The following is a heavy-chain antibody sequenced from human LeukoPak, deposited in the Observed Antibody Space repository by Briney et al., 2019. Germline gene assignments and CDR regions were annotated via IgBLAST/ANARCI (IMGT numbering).Heavy chain of an antibody. Sequence: GASVKVSCKASGYTFTSYDINWVRQATGQGLEWMGWMNPNSGNTGYAQKFQGRVTITRNTSISTAYMELSSLRSEDTAVYYCAREWRYYDSSGYAYYYYMDVWGKGTTVTVSS. CDR2: MNPNSGNT. CDR1: GYTFTSYD. D-gene: IGHD3-22*01. J-gene: IGHJ6*03. V-gene: IGHV1-8*03. CDR3: AREWRYYDSSGYAYYYYMDV.